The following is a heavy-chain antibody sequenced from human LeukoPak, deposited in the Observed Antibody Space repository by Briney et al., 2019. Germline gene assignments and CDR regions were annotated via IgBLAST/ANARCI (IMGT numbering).Heavy chain of an antibody. CDR1: GFTFSSYG. V-gene: IGHV3-33*01. CDR2: IWYDGSNK. J-gene: IGHJ4*02. CDR3: AREGTSSIAARFDY. D-gene: IGHD6-6*01. Sequence: PGGSLRLSCAASGFTFSSYGMHWVRQAPGKGLEWVAVIWYDGSNKYYADSVKGRFTISRDNSKNTLYLQMNSLRAEDTAVYYCAREGTSSIAARFDYWGQGTLVTVSS.